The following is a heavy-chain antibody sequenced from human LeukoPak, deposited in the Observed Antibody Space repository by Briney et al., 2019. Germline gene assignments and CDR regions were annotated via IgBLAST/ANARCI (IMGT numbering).Heavy chain of an antibody. CDR2: IVVGSGNT. V-gene: IGHV1-58*01. J-gene: IGHJ4*02. D-gene: IGHD6-13*01. Sequence: SVKVSCKASGFTFTSSAVQWVRQARGQRLEWIGWIVVGSGNTNYAQKFQERVTITGDMSTSTAYMELSSLRSEDTAVYYCAAVRGYSSSWEFDYWGQGTLVTVSS. CDR3: AAVRGYSSSWEFDY. CDR1: GFTFTSSA.